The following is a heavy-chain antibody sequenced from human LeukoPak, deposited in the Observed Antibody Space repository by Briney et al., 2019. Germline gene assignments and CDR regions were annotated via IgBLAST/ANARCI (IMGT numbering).Heavy chain of an antibody. D-gene: IGHD3-22*01. CDR1: GGSFSGYY. CDR3: ARGRPYYDSSGYNWPHFDY. CDR2: INHSGST. V-gene: IGHV4-34*01. Sequence: PSETLSLTCAVYGGSFSGYYWSWIRQPPGKGLEWIGEINHSGSTNYNPSLKSRVTISVDTSKNQFSLKLSSVTAADTAVYYCARGRPYYDSSGYNWPHFDYWGQGTLVTVSS. J-gene: IGHJ4*02.